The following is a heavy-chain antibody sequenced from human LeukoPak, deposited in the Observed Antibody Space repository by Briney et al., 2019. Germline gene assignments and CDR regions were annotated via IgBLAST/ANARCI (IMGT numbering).Heavy chain of an antibody. V-gene: IGHV3-21*04. D-gene: IGHD2-2*01. CDR3: AKDSEDIVVVPAAYLDY. Sequence: GGSLRLSCAASGFTFSSYSMNWVRQAPGKGLEWVSSISSSSSYIYYADSVKGRFTISRDNSKNTLYLQINSLRAEDTAVYYCAKDSEDIVVVPAAYLDYWGQGTQVTVSS. CDR2: ISSSSSYI. J-gene: IGHJ4*02. CDR1: GFTFSSYS.